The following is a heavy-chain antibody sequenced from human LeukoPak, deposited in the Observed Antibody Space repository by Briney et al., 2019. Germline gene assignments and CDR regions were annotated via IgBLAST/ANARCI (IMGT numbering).Heavy chain of an antibody. CDR1: GGSISSYY. D-gene: IGHD4-23*01. CDR2: ICTSGST. CDR3: ARDIFYGGNSGQGY. J-gene: IGHJ4*02. Sequence: SETLSLTCTVSGGSISSYYWSWIRQPAGKGLEWIGRICTSGSTNYNPSLKSRVTMSVDTSKNQFSLKLSSVTAADTAVYYCARDIFYGGNSGQGYWGQGTLVTVSS. V-gene: IGHV4-4*07.